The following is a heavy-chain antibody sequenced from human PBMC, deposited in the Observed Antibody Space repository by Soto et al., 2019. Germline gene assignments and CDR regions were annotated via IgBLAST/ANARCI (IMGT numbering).Heavy chain of an antibody. D-gene: IGHD6-13*01. CDR3: AREKILAAAGSGGMHNWFDP. Sequence: SETLSLTCTVSGGSISSGDYYWSWIRQHPGKGLEWIGYIYYSGSTYYNPSLKSRVTISVDTSKNQFSLKLSSVTAADTAVYYCAREKILAAAGSGGMHNWFDPWGQGTLVTVSS. V-gene: IGHV4-31*03. J-gene: IGHJ5*02. CDR2: IYYSGST. CDR1: GGSISSGDYY.